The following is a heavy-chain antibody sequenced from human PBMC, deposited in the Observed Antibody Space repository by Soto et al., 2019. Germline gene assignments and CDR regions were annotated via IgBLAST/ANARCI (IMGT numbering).Heavy chain of an antibody. D-gene: IGHD3-3*01. V-gene: IGHV5-51*01. CDR1: GYNFATSY. CDR3: ARIGATFGVWYYYGMDV. CDR2: IYPGDSDT. J-gene: IGHJ6*02. Sequence: GESLKISCKGSGYNFATSYIAWVRQLPGKGLELMGVIYPGDSDTKYGPPFQGQVTISADKSSSTAYLQWTSLRASDTATYYCARIGATFGVWYYYGMDVWGQGTTVTVSS.